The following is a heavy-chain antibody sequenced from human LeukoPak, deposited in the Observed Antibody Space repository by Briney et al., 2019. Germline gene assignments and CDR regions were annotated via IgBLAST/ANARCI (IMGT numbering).Heavy chain of an antibody. CDR2: IRANGVST. V-gene: IGHV3-23*01. D-gene: IGHD6-6*01. CDR1: GYIFSNSA. Sequence: GGSLRLSCAASGYIFSNSAMTWVRQAPGKGLEWVSGIRANGVSTYYADSVKGRFTISRDSSKNTLYLQMNSLRVEDTAVYYCAKGNPYTSSPLDYWGQGILVTVSS. CDR3: AKGNPYTSSPLDY. J-gene: IGHJ4*02.